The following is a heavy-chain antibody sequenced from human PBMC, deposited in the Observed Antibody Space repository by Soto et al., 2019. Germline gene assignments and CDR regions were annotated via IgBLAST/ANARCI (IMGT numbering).Heavy chain of an antibody. CDR3: ARDWVLNGGDEGGGLTYYYGLDV. V-gene: IGHV4-59*01. CDR2: IYDNGSP. J-gene: IGHJ6*02. CDR1: GASISNFY. D-gene: IGHD1-1*01. Sequence: QVRLQESGPGLVKPSETLSLTCTVSGASISNFYWSWVRQPPGKGLEWIGYIYDNGSPKYNPSLKSRVTILLDTSNNQVFLNLTSLTAADTAVYYCARDWVLNGGDEGGGLTYYYGLDVWGQGTMVSVPS.